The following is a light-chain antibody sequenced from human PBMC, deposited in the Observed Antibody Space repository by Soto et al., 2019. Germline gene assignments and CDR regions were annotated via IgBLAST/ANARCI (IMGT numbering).Light chain of an antibody. V-gene: IGLV2-14*01. Sequence: QSVLTQPASVSGSPGQSITISCTGTSSDVGGYNYVSWYQQHPGKAPKLLIYDVSDRPSGVSNRFSGSKSDNTASLTISGLQAEDEADYYCSSYTYTTTLVVFGGGT. CDR3: SSYTYTTTLVV. J-gene: IGLJ2*01. CDR2: DVS. CDR1: SSDVGGYNY.